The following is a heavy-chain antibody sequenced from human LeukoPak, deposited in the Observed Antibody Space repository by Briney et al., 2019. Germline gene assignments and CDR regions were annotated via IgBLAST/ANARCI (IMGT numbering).Heavy chain of an antibody. CDR3: ARDPTPPGIAVAVPIQPFDY. J-gene: IGHJ4*02. D-gene: IGHD6-19*01. CDR2: ISAYNGNT. Sequence: ASVKVSCKASGYTFTSYGISWVRQAPGQGLEWMGWISAYNGNTNYAQKLQGRVTMTTDTSTSTAYMELRSLRSDDTAVYYCARDPTPPGIAVAVPIQPFDYWGQGTLVTVSS. CDR1: GYTFTSYG. V-gene: IGHV1-18*01.